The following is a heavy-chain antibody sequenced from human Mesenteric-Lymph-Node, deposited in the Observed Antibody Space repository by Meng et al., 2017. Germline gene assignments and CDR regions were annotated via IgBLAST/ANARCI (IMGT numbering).Heavy chain of an antibody. J-gene: IGHJ4*02. D-gene: IGHD6-13*01. CDR3: ARHGPDSSSWYKSYYFDY. CDR2: IYSGGST. CDR1: GFTVSSNY. Sequence: GGSLRLSCAAPGFTVSSNYMSWVRQAPGKGLEWVSVIYSGGSTYYADSVKGRFTISRHNSKNTLYLQMNSLRAEDTAVYYCARHGPDSSSWYKSYYFDYWGQGRLVTVSS. V-gene: IGHV3-53*04.